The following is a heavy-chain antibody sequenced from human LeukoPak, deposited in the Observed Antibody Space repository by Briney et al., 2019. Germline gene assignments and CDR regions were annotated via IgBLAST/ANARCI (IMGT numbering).Heavy chain of an antibody. CDR3: ARHYPYGSGSYSPFYFDY. J-gene: IGHJ4*02. Sequence: SETLSLTCTVSGDSISSYYWSWTRQPPGKGLEWMGYIYYSGSTNYNPSLKSRVTISVDTSKNQFSLKLSSVTAADTGVYHCARHYPYGSGSYSPFYFDYWGQGTLGTVSS. CDR1: GDSISSYY. CDR2: IYYSGST. D-gene: IGHD3-10*01. V-gene: IGHV4-59*08.